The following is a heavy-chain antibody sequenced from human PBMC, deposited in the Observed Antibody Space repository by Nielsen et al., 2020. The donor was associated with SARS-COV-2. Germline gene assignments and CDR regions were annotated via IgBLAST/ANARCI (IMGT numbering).Heavy chain of an antibody. J-gene: IGHJ4*02. CDR3: ARGWGAVALDY. D-gene: IGHD6-19*01. Sequence: GVLKISCAASGFTFSSYWMHWVRQVPGKGLVWVSRIKSDGSSTNYADSVKGRFTISRDNAKNTLYLQMNSLRAEDTAVYYCARGWGAVALDYWGQGTLVTVSS. CDR2: IKSDGSST. CDR1: GFTFSSYW. V-gene: IGHV3-74*01.